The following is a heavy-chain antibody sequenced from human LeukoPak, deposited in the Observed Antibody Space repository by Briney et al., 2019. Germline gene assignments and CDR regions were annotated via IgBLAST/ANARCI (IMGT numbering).Heavy chain of an antibody. CDR2: INPNSGGT. CDR1: GYTFTGYY. Sequence: ASLTVSCTASGYTFTGYYMHWVRQAPGQGLEWMGWINPNSGGTNYAQKFQGRVTMTRDTSISTAYMELSRLRSDDTAVYYCARGLKMRGFDYWGQGTLVTVSS. J-gene: IGHJ4*02. V-gene: IGHV1-2*02. CDR3: ARGLKMRGFDY.